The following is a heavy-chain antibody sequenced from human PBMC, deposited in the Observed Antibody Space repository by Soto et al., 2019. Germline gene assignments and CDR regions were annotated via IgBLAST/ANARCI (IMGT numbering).Heavy chain of an antibody. CDR3: AGSGGGEDY. CDR2: VYHSGST. J-gene: IGHJ4*02. CDR1: GDSISTNHW. V-gene: IGHV4-4*02. D-gene: IGHD3-16*01. Sequence: QVQLQESGPGLVKPSGTLSLTCAVSGDSISTNHWWTWARQPPGKGLEWIGEVYHSGSTNYSPSLKGRVVILGDMSNHLFPLTLTSFTDGDKGVYYWAGSGGGEDYWGQGTLVTVSS.